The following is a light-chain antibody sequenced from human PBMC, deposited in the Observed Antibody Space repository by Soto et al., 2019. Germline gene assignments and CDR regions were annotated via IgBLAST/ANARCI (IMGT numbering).Light chain of an antibody. CDR1: QSVLYSSNNKNY. CDR2: WAS. J-gene: IGKJ2*01. V-gene: IGKV4-1*01. CDR3: QQYYSSPLT. Sequence: DIVMTQYPHSLAASLGEGATINCKSSQSVLYSSNNKNYLAWYQQKPGQPPKLLIYWASTRESGVPDRFSGSGSGTDFTLTISSLQAEDVAVYYCQQYYSSPLTFGQGTKLETK.